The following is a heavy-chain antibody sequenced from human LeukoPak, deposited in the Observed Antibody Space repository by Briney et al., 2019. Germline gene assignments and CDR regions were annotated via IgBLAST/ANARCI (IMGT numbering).Heavy chain of an antibody. CDR1: GYTLTELS. Sequence: ASVKVSCKVSGYTLTELSMHWVRQAPGKGLEWMGGFYPEDGETIYAQKFQGRVTMTEDTSTDTAYMELSSLRSEDTAVYYCATSTPYKGGSSGGWFDPWGQGTLVTVSS. V-gene: IGHV1-24*01. D-gene: IGHD1-26*01. J-gene: IGHJ5*02. CDR3: ATSTPYKGGSSGGWFDP. CDR2: FYPEDGET.